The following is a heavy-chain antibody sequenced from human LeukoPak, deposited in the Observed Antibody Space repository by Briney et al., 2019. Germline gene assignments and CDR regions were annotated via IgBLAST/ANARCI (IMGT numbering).Heavy chain of an antibody. V-gene: IGHV3-48*03. CDR1: GFTFSTYE. CDR2: ISSSGNSM. Sequence: PGGSLRLSCAASGFTFSTYEMNWVRQAPGKGLEWLSYISSSGNSMYYADSVKGRFTVSRDNAKKSLYLQMNSLRAEDTAVYYCARVFTSGFDPWGQGTLVTVST. CDR3: ARVFTSGFDP. J-gene: IGHJ5*02. D-gene: IGHD2/OR15-2a*01.